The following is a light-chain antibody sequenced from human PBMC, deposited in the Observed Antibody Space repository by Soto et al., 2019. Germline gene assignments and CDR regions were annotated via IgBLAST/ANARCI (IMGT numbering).Light chain of an antibody. CDR1: SSNIGAGFD. V-gene: IGLV1-40*01. CDR3: QTYDSSLSGWV. CDR2: GND. J-gene: IGLJ3*02. Sequence: QAVVTQPPSVSGAPGQRVTISCTGSSSNIGAGFDVHWYQQLPGGVPKLLIFGNDKRPSGVPDRVSGSKSGTSGSLAITGLQAEDEADYYCQTYDSSLSGWVFGGGTKVTVL.